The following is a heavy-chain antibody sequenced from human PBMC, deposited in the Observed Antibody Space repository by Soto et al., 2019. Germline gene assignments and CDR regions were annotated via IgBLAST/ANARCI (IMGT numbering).Heavy chain of an antibody. CDR1: GFSFSSYA. V-gene: IGHV3-23*01. J-gene: IGHJ6*02. D-gene: IGHD6-19*01. CDR3: AKFDVAGSYYHFSGMDV. CDR2: ISGSGGST. Sequence: PGGSLRLSCAASGFSFSSYAMSWVRQAPGKGLEWVSAISGSGGSTYYADSVKGRFTISRDNTKNSLYLQMNSLGADDTAVYYCAKFDVAGSYYHFSGMDVWGQGTTVTVSS.